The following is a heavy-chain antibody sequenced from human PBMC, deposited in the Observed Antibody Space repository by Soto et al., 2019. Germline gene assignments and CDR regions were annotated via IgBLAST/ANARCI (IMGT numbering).Heavy chain of an antibody. J-gene: IGHJ4*02. CDR1: GFTFSSYG. CDR2: ISYDGTNK. CDR3: VRDRIIAGAGVPFGY. Sequence: AGGSLRLSCAASGFTFSSYGMHWVRQAPGRGPEWVGVISYDGTNKYYTDSVRGRFTISRDNAKNSVYLEMNSLRADDSATYYCVRDRIIAGAGVPFGYWGQGAPVTVSS. V-gene: IGHV3-30*03. D-gene: IGHD6-19*01.